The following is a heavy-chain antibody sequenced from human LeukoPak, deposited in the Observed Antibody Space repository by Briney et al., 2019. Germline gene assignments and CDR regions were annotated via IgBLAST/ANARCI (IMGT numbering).Heavy chain of an antibody. CDR2: IWYGGSNK. D-gene: IGHD1-1*01. V-gene: IGHV3-33*08. Sequence: GGSLRLSCAASGFTFSSYGMHWVRQAPGKGLEWVAVIWYGGSNKYYADSVKGRFTISRDNSKNTLYLQMNSLRAEDTAVYYCAREGRTETYYFDYWGQGTLVTVSS. J-gene: IGHJ4*02. CDR1: GFTFSSYG. CDR3: AREGRTETYYFDY.